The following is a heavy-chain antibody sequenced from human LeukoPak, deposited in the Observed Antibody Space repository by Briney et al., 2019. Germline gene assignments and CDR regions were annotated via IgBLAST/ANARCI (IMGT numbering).Heavy chain of an antibody. CDR3: VRAIVGASVAFDF. CDR2: VSYEGGNK. V-gene: IGHV3-30*03. J-gene: IGHJ3*01. Sequence: GRSLRLSCAASGFTFSSYGMHWVRQAPGKGLEWVAVVSYEGGNKYYADCVKGRFTISRDTSNNSLYLQMNSLRAEDTAVYYCVRAIVGASVAFDFWGQGTLVTVSS. D-gene: IGHD1-26*01. CDR1: GFTFSSYG.